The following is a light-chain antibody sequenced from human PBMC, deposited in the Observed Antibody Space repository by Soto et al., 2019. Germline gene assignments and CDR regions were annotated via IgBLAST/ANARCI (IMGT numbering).Light chain of an antibody. CDR3: QTYEYYWT. V-gene: IGKV1-5*01. Sequence: DIQMAQSPSTLSAYVGDRVTITCRASRNINTLLAWYQQKPGKAPKLLIYAASTWETGVPSRFSGSGSGTEFTLTIGSLQPDAFATYYCQTYEYYWTFGQGTKVEIK. CDR2: AAS. J-gene: IGKJ1*01. CDR1: RNINTL.